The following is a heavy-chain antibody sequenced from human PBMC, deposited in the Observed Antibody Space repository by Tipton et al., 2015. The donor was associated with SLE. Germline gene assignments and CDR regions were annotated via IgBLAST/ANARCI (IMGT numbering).Heavy chain of an antibody. V-gene: IGHV4-59*01. CDR1: GGSISSYY. D-gene: IGHD3-10*01. J-gene: IGHJ3*02. Sequence: TLSLTCTVSGGSISSYYWSWIRQPPGKGLEWIGYIYYSGSTNYNPSLKSRVTISVDTSKNQFSLKLSSVTAADTAVYYCARGLGVEGAFDIWGQGTMVTVSS. CDR2: IYYSGST. CDR3: ARGLGVEGAFDI.